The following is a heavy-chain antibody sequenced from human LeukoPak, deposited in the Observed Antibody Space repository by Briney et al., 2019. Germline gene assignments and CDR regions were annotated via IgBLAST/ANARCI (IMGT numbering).Heavy chain of an antibody. CDR3: VKDYYDSSGSYYESP. CDR2: ISGSGGST. J-gene: IGHJ5*02. CDR1: GFTFSNFG. V-gene: IGHV3-23*01. Sequence: PGGTLRLSCAASGFTFSNFGMSWVRQAPGKGLEWVSAISGSGGSTYYADSVKGRITISRDNSKNTLYLQINSLRVEDTAVYYCVKDYYDSSGSYYESPWGQGTLVTVSS. D-gene: IGHD3-22*01.